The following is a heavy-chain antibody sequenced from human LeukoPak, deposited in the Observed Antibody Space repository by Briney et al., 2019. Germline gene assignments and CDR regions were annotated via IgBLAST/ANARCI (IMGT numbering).Heavy chain of an antibody. CDR1: GYSISSGYY. CDR3: ARQTGSGLFILP. V-gene: IGHV4-38-2*02. J-gene: IGHJ4*02. Sequence: SETLSLTCTVSGYSISSGYYWGWIRQPPGKGLEWIGSIYHSGSTYYNASLKSQVSISIDTSKNQFSLRLTSVTAADTAVYYCARQTGSGLFILPGGQGTLVTVSS. D-gene: IGHD3/OR15-3a*01. CDR2: IYHSGST.